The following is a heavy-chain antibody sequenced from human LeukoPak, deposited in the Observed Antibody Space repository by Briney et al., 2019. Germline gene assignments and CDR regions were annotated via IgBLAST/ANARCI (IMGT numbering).Heavy chain of an antibody. D-gene: IGHD1-26*01. V-gene: IGHV3-21*01. CDR2: MSSSSIYI. Sequence: GGSLRLSCAASGFTFSSYSINWVRQAPGKGLEWVSSMSSSSIYIYYAHSLKGRFTISRDNAKNSLYLQMKSLRAEDTAVYFCARAGSGTYNLDYWGQGTLVTVSS. J-gene: IGHJ4*02. CDR1: GFTFSSYS. CDR3: ARAGSGTYNLDY.